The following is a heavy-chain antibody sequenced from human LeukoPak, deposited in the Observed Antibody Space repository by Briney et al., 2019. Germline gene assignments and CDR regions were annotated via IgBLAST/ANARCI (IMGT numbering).Heavy chain of an antibody. Sequence: SETLSLTCSVSRGSISSSSHYWGSIRQPPGKGLEWIGSIYYSGSTYYNPSLKRRVSIAIHTSKNQFSLKRSSVTAADTAFYFCASGSYYPYYFDYWGQGTLVSVSS. CDR1: RGSISSSSHY. CDR3: ASGSYYPYYFDY. J-gene: IGHJ4*02. D-gene: IGHD1-26*01. CDR2: IYYSGST. V-gene: IGHV4-39*01.